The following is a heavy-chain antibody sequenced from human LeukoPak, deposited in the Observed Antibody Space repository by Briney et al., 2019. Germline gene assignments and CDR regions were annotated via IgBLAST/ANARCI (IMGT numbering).Heavy chain of an antibody. J-gene: IGHJ4*02. D-gene: IGHD6-13*01. Sequence: ASVKVSCKASGYTFTSYDVIWVRHPPGQGLEGLGSMTVSNGNTNYSQKLQGRVTMTTDTSTRTAYMEVRSLRSDDTAVYYCARYPLSYSSNWQYYFDYWGQGTLLTVSS. CDR2: MTVSNGNT. CDR1: GYTFTSYD. V-gene: IGHV1-18*01. CDR3: ARYPLSYSSNWQYYFDY.